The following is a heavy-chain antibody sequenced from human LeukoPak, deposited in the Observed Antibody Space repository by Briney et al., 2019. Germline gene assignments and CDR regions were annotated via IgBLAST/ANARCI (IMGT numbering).Heavy chain of an antibody. CDR2: INWNGGST. CDR3: ARVRDSSGYYYYFDY. J-gene: IGHJ4*02. Sequence: GGSLRLSWAASGFTFDDYGMSWVRQAPGKGLEWVSGINWNGGSTGYADSVKGRFTISRDNAKNSLYLQMNSLRAEDTALYYCARVRDSSGYYYYFDYWGQGTLVTVSS. CDR1: GFTFDDYG. V-gene: IGHV3-20*04. D-gene: IGHD3-22*01.